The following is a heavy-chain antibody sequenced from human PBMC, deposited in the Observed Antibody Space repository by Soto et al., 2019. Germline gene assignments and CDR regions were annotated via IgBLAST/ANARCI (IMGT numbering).Heavy chain of an antibody. D-gene: IGHD3-22*01. CDR3: ARDYFDSSDYTTNWFDP. J-gene: IGHJ5*02. CDR2: IYHTGNA. V-gene: IGHV4-39*01. Sequence: SETLSLTCSVSGDSISNSRFYWAWIRQPPGEGLEWIGSIYHTGNAYYNPSLKSRVTIFVDTSKNQFSLKLTSVTAADTALYYCARDYFDSSDYTTNWFDPWGQGALVTVPS. CDR1: GDSISNSRFY.